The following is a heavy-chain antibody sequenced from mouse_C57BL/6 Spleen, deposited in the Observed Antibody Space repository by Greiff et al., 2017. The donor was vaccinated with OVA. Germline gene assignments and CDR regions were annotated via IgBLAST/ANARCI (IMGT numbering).Heavy chain of an antibody. CDR2: IDPEDGET. Sequence: VQLQQSGAELVKPGASVKLSCTASGFNIKDYYMHWVKQRTEQGLEWIGRIDPEDGETKYDTKFQGKATITADKSSNTAYLHLSSLTSEDTAVYYCARNYYDYDAWFAYWGQGTLVTVSA. CDR3: ARNYYDYDAWFAY. D-gene: IGHD2-4*01. CDR1: GFNIKDYY. V-gene: IGHV14-2*01. J-gene: IGHJ3*01.